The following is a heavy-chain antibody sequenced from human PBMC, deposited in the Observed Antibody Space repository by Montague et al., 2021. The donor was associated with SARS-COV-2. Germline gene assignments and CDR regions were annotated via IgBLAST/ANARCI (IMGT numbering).Heavy chain of an antibody. CDR2: IYTSGST. CDR3: ARARGGEGIAVRTFDS. J-gene: IGHJ4*02. D-gene: IGHD6-19*01. V-gene: IGHV4-61*09. Sequence: TLSLTCTVSGGSISKGSYYWTWIRQPAGAGLEWIGHIYTSGSTKYNPSLKSRVTVSVDTSHNQFSLKLSSVPAADTAVYYCARARGGEGIAVRTFDSWGQGTLVSVSS. CDR1: GGSISKGSYY.